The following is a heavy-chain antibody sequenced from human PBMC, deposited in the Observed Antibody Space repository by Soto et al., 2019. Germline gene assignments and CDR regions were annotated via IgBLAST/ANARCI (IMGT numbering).Heavy chain of an antibody. J-gene: IGHJ4*02. Sequence: SETLSLTCTVSGGSINNHYWSWIRQPPGQGLEWIGYIYYSGSTNYNPSLKSRVTMSVDTSKNQFSLKLSSLTAADTAIYYCARANWCFDYWGKGTLVTVSS. CDR2: IYYSGST. CDR3: ARANWCFDY. V-gene: IGHV4-59*11. CDR1: GGSINNHY. D-gene: IGHD7-27*01.